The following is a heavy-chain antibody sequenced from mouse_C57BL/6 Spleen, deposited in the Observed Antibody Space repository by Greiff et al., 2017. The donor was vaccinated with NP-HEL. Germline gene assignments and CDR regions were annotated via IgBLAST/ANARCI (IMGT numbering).Heavy chain of an antibody. D-gene: IGHD1-1*01. CDR3: ARAGGSSYEPYWYFDV. Sequence: VQLQQSGAELVKPGASVKMSCKASGYTFTTYPIEWMKQNHGKSLEWIGNFHPYNDDTKYNDKFKGKATLTVEKSSSTVYLELSRLTSDDSAVYYCARAGGSSYEPYWYFDVWGTGTTVTVSS. CDR2: FHPYNDDT. CDR1: GYTFTTYP. V-gene: IGHV1-47*01. J-gene: IGHJ1*03.